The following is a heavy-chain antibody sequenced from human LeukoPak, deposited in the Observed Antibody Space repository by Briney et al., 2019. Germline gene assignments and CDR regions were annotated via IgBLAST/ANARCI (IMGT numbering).Heavy chain of an antibody. CDR2: INGGNGDA. Sequence: ASVKVSCKTSGYTFTSYGMHWVRQAPGQRLEWMGWINGGNGDAKYSQKFQGRVTIIRDTSASTGYMELSSLRSEDMAVYYCARVPLCDRSGHYYPHWGQGTLVTVSS. CDR1: GYTFTSYG. CDR3: ARVPLCDRSGHYYPH. V-gene: IGHV1-3*01. D-gene: IGHD3-22*01. J-gene: IGHJ1*01.